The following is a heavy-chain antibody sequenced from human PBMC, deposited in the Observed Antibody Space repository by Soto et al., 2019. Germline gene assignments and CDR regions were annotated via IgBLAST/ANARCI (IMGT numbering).Heavy chain of an antibody. J-gene: IGHJ4*02. V-gene: IGHV3-74*01. CDR1: GFTFSSYW. D-gene: IGHD4-17*01. Sequence: VQLVESGGGVVQPGGSLRLSCAASGFTFSSYWMHWARQAPGKGLVWVSRINSDGSSTSYADSVKGRFTISRDNAKNTLYLQMNSLRAEDTAVYYCARDGGNGDYAPLFDYWGQGTLVTVSS. CDR2: INSDGSST. CDR3: ARDGGNGDYAPLFDY.